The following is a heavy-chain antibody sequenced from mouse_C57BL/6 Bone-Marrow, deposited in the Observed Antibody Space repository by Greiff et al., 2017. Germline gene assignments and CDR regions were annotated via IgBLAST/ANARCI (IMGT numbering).Heavy chain of an antibody. V-gene: IGHV14-4*01. CDR3: TTDGNFSLFAY. CDR2: IDPENGDT. CDR1: GFNIKDDY. D-gene: IGHD2-1*01. J-gene: IGHJ3*01. Sequence: EVQLQQSGAELVRPGASVKLSCTASGFNIKDDYMHWVKQRPEQGLEWIVWIDPENGDTEYASKFQGKATITADTSSNTAYLQLSSLTSEDTAVSFFTTDGNFSLFAYWGQGTLVTVSA.